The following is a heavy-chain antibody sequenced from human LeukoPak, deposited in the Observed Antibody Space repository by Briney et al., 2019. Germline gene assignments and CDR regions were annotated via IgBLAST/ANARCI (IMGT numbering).Heavy chain of an antibody. CDR3: ARGGIVVVPAFGFDY. D-gene: IGHD2-2*01. CDR2: IGTAGDT. J-gene: IGHJ4*02. CDR1: GFTFSSYD. Sequence: QSGGSLRLSCAASGFTFSSYDMHWVRQATGKGLEWVSAIGTAGDTYYPGYVKGRFTSSRENAKNSLYLQMNSMRAGDTDVYYCARGGIVVVPAFGFDYWGQGTLVTVSS. V-gene: IGHV3-13*01.